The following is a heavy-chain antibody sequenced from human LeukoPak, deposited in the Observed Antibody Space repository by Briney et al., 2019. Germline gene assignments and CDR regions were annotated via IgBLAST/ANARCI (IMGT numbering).Heavy chain of an antibody. CDR3: AGRIVVPAAIPGITGTTFDP. Sequence: ASVKVSCKASGGTFSSYAISWVRQAPGQGLQWMEGIIPIFGTANYAQKFQGRVTITADESTSTAYMELSSLRSEDTAVYYCAGRIVVPAAIPGITGTTFDPWGQGTLVTVSS. CDR1: GGTFSSYA. CDR2: IIPIFGTA. J-gene: IGHJ5*02. V-gene: IGHV1-69*13. D-gene: IGHD2-2*02.